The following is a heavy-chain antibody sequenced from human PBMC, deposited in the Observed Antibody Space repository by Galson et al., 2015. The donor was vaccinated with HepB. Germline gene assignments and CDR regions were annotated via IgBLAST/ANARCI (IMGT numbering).Heavy chain of an antibody. CDR3: ARDGLLDAFDI. J-gene: IGHJ3*02. D-gene: IGHD2-15*01. V-gene: IGHV3-48*01. Sequence: SLRLSCAASGFTFSSYSMNWVRQAPGKGLEWVSYISSSSSTIYYADSVKGRFTISRDNAKNSLYLQMDSLRAEDTAVYYCARDGLLDAFDIWGQGTMVTVSS. CDR1: GFTFSSYS. CDR2: ISSSSSTI.